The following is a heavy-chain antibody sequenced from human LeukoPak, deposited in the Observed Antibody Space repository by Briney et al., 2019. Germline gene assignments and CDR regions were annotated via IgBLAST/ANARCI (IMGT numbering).Heavy chain of an antibody. V-gene: IGHV4-34*01. J-gene: IGHJ3*02. D-gene: IGHD2-15*01. CDR1: GGSFSGYY. CDR2: INHSGST. CDR3: AREFHCSGGSCSHDAFDI. Sequence: SETLSLTCAVYGGSFSGYYWSWIRQPPGKGLEWIGEINHSGSTNYDPSLKSRVTISVDTSKNQFSVKLSSVTAADTAVYYCAREFHCSGGSCSHDAFDIWGQGTMVTVSS.